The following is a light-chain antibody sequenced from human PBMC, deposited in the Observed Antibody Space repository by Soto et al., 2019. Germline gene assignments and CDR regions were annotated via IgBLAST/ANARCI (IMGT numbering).Light chain of an antibody. J-gene: IGKJ1*01. V-gene: IGKV3-20*01. Sequence: IVLTQSPGTLSLFPGERATVSCTASQSLNFNFLGWYQKKSGQAPRPRIYAASTRATGIPDRFSGSGSGIDFTLTISRLEPEDFAVYYCQQSGSSGTFGQGTKVDI. CDR2: AAS. CDR1: QSLNFNF. CDR3: QQSGSSGT.